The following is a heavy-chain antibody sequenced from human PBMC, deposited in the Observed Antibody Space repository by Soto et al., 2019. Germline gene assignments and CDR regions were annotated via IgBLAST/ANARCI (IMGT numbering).Heavy chain of an antibody. V-gene: IGHV5-10-1*01. J-gene: IGHJ6*02. CDR3: ARRRRSSVITGDPYGMDV. CDR2: IDPTDSYT. CDR1: VCSFSTYG. Sequence: LGESLKISWKCSVCSFSTYGSSWFRQMPGKGLEWMVRIDPTDSYTSYSPSFQGQVTISVDTSLSTAYLRWSSLKASDTAVYYCARRRRSSVITGDPYGMDVWGQGT. D-gene: IGHD4-17*01.